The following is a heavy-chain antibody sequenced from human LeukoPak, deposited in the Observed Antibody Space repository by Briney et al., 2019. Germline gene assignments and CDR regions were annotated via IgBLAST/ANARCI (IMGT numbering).Heavy chain of an antibody. V-gene: IGHV4-30-4*08. D-gene: IGHD7-27*01. CDR2: IYYSGST. CDR1: GGSISSGHYY. Sequence: PSETLSLTCTVSGGSISSGHYYWSWIRQPPGKGLEWIAYIYYSGSTFYNPSLQSRLTISLDTSKNQFSLKLSSVTAADTAVYYCAREGPNFNWGSSFGAFAIWGQGTMVTVSS. J-gene: IGHJ3*02. CDR3: AREGPNFNWGSSFGAFAI.